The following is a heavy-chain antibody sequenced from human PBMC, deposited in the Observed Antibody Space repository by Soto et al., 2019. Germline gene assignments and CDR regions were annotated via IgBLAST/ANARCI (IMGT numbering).Heavy chain of an antibody. J-gene: IGHJ6*02. Sequence: GGSLRLSCAASGFTFSSLGMDWVRQAPGKGLEWVAVISYDGSNKYYADSVKGRFTISRDNSKNTLYLQMNSLRAEDTAVYYCAKDQTYYDILTGYSDYYYYGMDVWGQGTTVTVSS. CDR2: ISYDGSNK. D-gene: IGHD3-9*01. CDR3: AKDQTYYDILTGYSDYYYYGMDV. V-gene: IGHV3-30*18. CDR1: GFTFSSLG.